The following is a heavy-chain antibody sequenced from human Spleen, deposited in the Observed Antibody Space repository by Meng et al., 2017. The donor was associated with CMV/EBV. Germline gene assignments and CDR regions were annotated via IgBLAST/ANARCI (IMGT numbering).Heavy chain of an antibody. CDR3: ARGPGGGYQLPFGY. J-gene: IGHJ4*02. Sequence: GSLRLSCTVSGGSISSYYWSWIRQPPGKGLEWIGYIYYSGSTNYNPSLKSRVTISVDTSKNQFSLKLSSVTAADTAVYYCARGPGGGYQLPFGYWGQGTLVTVSS. CDR1: GGSISSYY. CDR2: IYYSGST. V-gene: IGHV4-59*01. D-gene: IGHD2-2*01.